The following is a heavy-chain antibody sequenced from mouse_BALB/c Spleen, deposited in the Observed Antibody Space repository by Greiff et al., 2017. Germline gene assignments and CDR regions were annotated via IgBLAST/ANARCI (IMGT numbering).Heavy chain of an antibody. J-gene: IGHJ3*01. Sequence: EVQLQQSGAELVKPGASVKLSCTASGFNIKDTYMHWVKQRPEQGLEWIGRIDPANGNTKYDPKFQGKATITADTSSNTAYLQLSSLTSEDTAVYYCASYYGSSYSFAYWGQGTLVTVSA. CDR3: ASYYGSSYSFAY. V-gene: IGHV14-3*02. D-gene: IGHD1-1*01. CDR2: IDPANGNT. CDR1: GFNIKDTY.